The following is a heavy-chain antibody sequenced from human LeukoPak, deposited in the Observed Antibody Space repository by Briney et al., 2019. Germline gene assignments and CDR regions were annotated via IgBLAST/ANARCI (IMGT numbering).Heavy chain of an antibody. D-gene: IGHD2-2*01. J-gene: IGHJ4*02. CDR2: FHPEDGET. CDR1: GDTLTALS. CDR3: TTGKIYCSTTSCSDDY. Sequence: SSVKVSCMVSGDTLTALSMHWVRQAPGKGLEWMGGFHPEDGETIYAQKFQGRVTMTEDKSTDTANMELSSLRSDDTAVYYCTTGKIYCSTTSCSDDYWGQGTLVTVSS. V-gene: IGHV1-24*01.